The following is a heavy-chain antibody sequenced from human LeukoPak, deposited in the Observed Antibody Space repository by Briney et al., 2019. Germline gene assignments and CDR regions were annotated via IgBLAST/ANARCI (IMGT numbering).Heavy chain of an antibody. CDR2: IRFDGSNQ. CDR1: GFTFRGFG. J-gene: IGHJ4*02. V-gene: IGHV3-30*02. Sequence: PGGSLRLSCAASGFTFRGFGMHFVRQAPGKGLEWVAFIRFDGSNQYYTDSVKGRFTMSRDNSNNTLYLQMNNLRGDDTAVYFCAKGYGESHFDSWGQGTLVTVSS. D-gene: IGHD5-18*01. CDR3: AKGYGESHFDS.